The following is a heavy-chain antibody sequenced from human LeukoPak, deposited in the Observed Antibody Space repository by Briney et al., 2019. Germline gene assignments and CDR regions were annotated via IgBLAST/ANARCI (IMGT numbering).Heavy chain of an antibody. Sequence: GGSLRLSCAASGFTFSSYAMSWVRQAPGKGLEWVSAISGSGGSTYYADSVKGRFTISRDNSKNTLYLQMNSLRAEDTAVYYCAKSTTPYYYYSSGYYLYYWGQGTLVTVSS. D-gene: IGHD3-22*01. V-gene: IGHV3-23*01. J-gene: IGHJ4*02. CDR3: AKSTTPYYYYSSGYYLYY. CDR2: ISGSGGST. CDR1: GFTFSSYA.